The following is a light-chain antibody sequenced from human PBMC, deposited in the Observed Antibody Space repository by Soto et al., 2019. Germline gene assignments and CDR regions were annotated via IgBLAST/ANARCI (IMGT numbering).Light chain of an antibody. CDR2: NAS. V-gene: IGKV3-20*01. J-gene: IGKJ4*01. CDR1: QSISSN. CDR3: QQYGSSPLT. Sequence: EIVMTQSPATLSVSPGERATLSCRASQSISSNLAWYHQKPGQPPRLLIYNASTRATDTPDRFSGSGSGADFTLTISRLEPEDFAVYYCQQYGSSPLTFGGGTKVDIK.